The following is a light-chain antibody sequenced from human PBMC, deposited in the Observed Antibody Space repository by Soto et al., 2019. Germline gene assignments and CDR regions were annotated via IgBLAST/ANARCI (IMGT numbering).Light chain of an antibody. CDR1: SGHSSYA. V-gene: IGLV4-69*01. CDR3: QTWGTGIHVV. Sequence: QPVLTQSPCASASLGASVKLTCTLSSGHSSYAIAWHQQQPEKGPRYLMKLDSDGSHTKGDAIPDRFSGSSSGAERYLTISSLQSEDEADYYCQTWGTGIHVVFGGGTKLTAL. CDR2: LDSDGSH. J-gene: IGLJ2*01.